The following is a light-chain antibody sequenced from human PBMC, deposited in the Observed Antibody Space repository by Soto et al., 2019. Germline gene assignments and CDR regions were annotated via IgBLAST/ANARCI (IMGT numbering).Light chain of an antibody. CDR3: QTWGTGIQV. CDR1: SGHSSYA. CDR2: LNSDGSH. J-gene: IGLJ2*01. Sequence: QPVLTQSPSASASLGASVTLTCTLSSGHSSYAIAWHQQQPEKDPRYLMKLNSDGSHSKGDGIPDRFSGSSSGAERYLTISSLQSEEEADYYCQTWGTGIQVFGGGTKLTVL. V-gene: IGLV4-69*01.